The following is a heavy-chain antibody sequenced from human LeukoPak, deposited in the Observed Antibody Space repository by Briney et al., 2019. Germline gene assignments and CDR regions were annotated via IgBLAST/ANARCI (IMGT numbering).Heavy chain of an antibody. CDR2: ISGSGGGT. J-gene: IGHJ4*02. Sequence: GGSLRLSCAASGFTFSSYAMSWVHQAPGKGLEWVSAISGSGGGTYYADYVKGRFTISRDNSKNTLYLQVNSLRAEDTAVYYCAKYRGLRYYDDWGQGTLVTVSS. D-gene: IGHD3-22*01. CDR1: GFTFSSYA. V-gene: IGHV3-23*01. CDR3: AKYRGLRYYDD.